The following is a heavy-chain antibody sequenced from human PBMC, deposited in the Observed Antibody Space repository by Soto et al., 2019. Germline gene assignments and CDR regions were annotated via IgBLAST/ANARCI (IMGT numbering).Heavy chain of an antibody. V-gene: IGHV5-10-1*01. J-gene: IGHJ6*02. CDR2: IDPSDSYT. D-gene: IGHD3-9*01. Sequence: PGESLKISCKGSGYSFTSYWISWVRQMPGKGLERMGRIDPSDSYTNYSPSFQGHVTISADKSISTAYLQWSSLKASDTAMYYCARPVRYFDWPTLTYYYYYGMDVWGQGTTVTVSS. CDR1: GYSFTSYW. CDR3: ARPVRYFDWPTLTYYYYYGMDV.